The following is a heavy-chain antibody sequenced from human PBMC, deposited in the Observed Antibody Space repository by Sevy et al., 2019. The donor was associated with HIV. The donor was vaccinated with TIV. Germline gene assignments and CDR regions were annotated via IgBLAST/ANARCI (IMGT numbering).Heavy chain of an antibody. CDR2: INPSGGST. CDR3: ARDSDNYDILTGYYPFDY. D-gene: IGHD3-9*01. J-gene: IGHJ4*02. V-gene: IGHV1-46*01. Sequence: ASVKVSCKASGYTFTSQYMHWVRQAPGQGLEWRGIINPSGGSTSYAQKFQGRVTMTRDTSTSTVYMELSSLRSEDTAVYYCARDSDNYDILTGYYPFDYWGQGTLVTVSS. CDR1: GYTFTSQY.